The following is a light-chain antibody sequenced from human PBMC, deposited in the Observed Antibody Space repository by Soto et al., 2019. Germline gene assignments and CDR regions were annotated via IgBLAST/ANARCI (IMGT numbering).Light chain of an antibody. CDR2: LGS. J-gene: IGKJ1*01. CDR1: QSLLHSNGYNY. Sequence: DIVMTQSPLSLPVTPGEPASISCRSSQSLLHSNGYNYLDWYLQKPGQSPQLLIYLGSSRASGVPDRFSGSGSGTEFTLKISSVEAEDVGVYYCIQAQPTPLTFGQGTKVEIK. CDR3: IQAQPTPLT. V-gene: IGKV2-28*01.